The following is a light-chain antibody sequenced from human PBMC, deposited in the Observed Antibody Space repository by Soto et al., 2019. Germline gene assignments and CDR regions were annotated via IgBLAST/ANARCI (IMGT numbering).Light chain of an antibody. CDR2: AAS. Sequence: DIQLTQSPSFLSASVGDRVTITCRASQGISSYLAWYQQKPGKAPKLLIYAASTLQSGVPSRFSGSGSGTEFTLTISSLQPEDFATYYCQQLNSYRWTFGQGTKVEIQ. J-gene: IGKJ1*01. CDR1: QGISSY. CDR3: QQLNSYRWT. V-gene: IGKV1-9*01.